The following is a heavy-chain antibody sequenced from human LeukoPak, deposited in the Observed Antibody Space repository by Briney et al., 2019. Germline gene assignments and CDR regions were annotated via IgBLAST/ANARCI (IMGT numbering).Heavy chain of an antibody. J-gene: IGHJ4*02. Sequence: PSETLSLTCTVSGGSISSYYWSWIRQPPGKGLEWIGYIYYSGSTNYNPSLKSRVTISVDTSKNQFSLKLSSVTAADTAVYYCARDGPRHSGYDRLDYWGQGTLVTVSS. CDR3: ARDGPRHSGYDRLDY. CDR2: IYYSGST. D-gene: IGHD5-12*01. V-gene: IGHV4-59*12. CDR1: GGSISSYY.